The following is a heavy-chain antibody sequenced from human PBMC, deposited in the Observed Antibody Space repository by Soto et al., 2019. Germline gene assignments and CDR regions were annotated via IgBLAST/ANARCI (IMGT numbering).Heavy chain of an antibody. V-gene: IGHV3-74*01. Sequence: EVQLVESGGGLVQPGGSLRLSCGASGFTLRSYWMHWVRQAPGKGVVWVSNINSDGSSTNYADSVKGRFTISRDNSNNKLYLQMNTVSADDMAVYYCATLFSSASSLDYWGQGTLVTVSS. CDR3: ATLFSSASSLDY. CDR2: INSDGSST. J-gene: IGHJ4*02. D-gene: IGHD3-10*01. CDR1: GFTLRSYW.